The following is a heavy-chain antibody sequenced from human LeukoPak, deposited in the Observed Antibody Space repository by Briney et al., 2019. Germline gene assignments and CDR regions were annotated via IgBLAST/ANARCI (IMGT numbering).Heavy chain of an antibody. V-gene: IGHV4-39*07. Sequence: PSETLSLTCTVSGGSISSSSYYWGWIRQPPGKGLEWIGSVYYSGSTYYNPSLKSRVTISVDTSKNQFSLKLSSVAAADTAVYYCARGPGVNSGSLDYWGQGTLVTVSS. CDR3: ARGPGVNSGSLDY. D-gene: IGHD3-10*01. CDR1: GGSISSSSYY. CDR2: VYYSGST. J-gene: IGHJ4*02.